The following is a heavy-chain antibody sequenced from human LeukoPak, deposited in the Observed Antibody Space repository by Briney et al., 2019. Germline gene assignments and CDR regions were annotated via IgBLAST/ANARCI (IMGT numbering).Heavy chain of an antibody. V-gene: IGHV1-2*02. CDR3: ARARGIRSIENDY. D-gene: IGHD3-10*01. J-gene: IGHJ4*02. Sequence: ASVKVSCKASGYTFTGYYMHWVRQAPGQGLEWMGWINPNSGGTNYAQKFQGRVTMTRDTSISTAYMELSRLRSDDTAVYYCARARGIRSIENDYWGQGTLVTVSS. CDR2: INPNSGGT. CDR1: GYTFTGYY.